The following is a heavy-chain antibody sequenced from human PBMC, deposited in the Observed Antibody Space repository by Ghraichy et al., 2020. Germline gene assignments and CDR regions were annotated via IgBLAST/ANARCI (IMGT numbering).Heavy chain of an antibody. V-gene: IGHV1-18*01. CDR1: GYTFTSYG. CDR2: ISAYNGNT. CDR3: ARDSSYYGSGSYYAPYFDY. J-gene: IGHJ4*02. Sequence: ASVKVSCKASGYTFTSYGISWVRQAPGQGLEWMGWISAYNGNTNYAQKLQVRVTMTTDTSTSTAYMELRSLRSDDTAVYYCARDSSYYGSGSYYAPYFDYWGQGTLVTVSS. D-gene: IGHD3-10*01.